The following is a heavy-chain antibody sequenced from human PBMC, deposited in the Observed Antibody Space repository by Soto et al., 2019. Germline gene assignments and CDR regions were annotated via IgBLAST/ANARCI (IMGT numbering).Heavy chain of an antibody. Sequence: EVHLVESGGGLVQAGGSLRLSCEVFGFTFRSYEMHWVRQAPGKGLEWLSYISSSGSTIYYADSVKGRFTISRDNAKNSLYLQMDSLRAEDTAVYYCARDQEAGSFFPYYYGMDVWGQGTTVTVSS. CDR3: ARDQEAGSFFPYYYGMDV. CDR1: GFTFRSYE. CDR2: ISSSGSTI. V-gene: IGHV3-48*03. J-gene: IGHJ6*02. D-gene: IGHD6-13*01.